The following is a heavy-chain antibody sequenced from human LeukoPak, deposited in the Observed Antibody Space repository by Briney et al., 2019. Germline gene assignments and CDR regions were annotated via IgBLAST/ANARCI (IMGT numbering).Heavy chain of an antibody. D-gene: IGHD2-2*01. V-gene: IGHV3-21*04. Sequence: GGSLRLSCAAAGFTFSSYSMNGVRQAPGEGLEWVSSIISSNLSIYYSDSVKGRFTISRDNAKNSLYLQMNSLRADDTAVYYCAKEAQGCSINSCYFDSWHQGTLVTVSS. CDR3: AKEAQGCSINSCYFDS. J-gene: IGHJ4*02. CDR1: GFTFSSYS. CDR2: IISSNLSI.